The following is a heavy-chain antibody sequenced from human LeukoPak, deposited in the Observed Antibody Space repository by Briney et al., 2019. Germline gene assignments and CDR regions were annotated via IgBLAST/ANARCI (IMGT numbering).Heavy chain of an antibody. V-gene: IGHV4-39*07. CDR2: IYYSGNT. CDR1: GVSISSSNSY. J-gene: IGHJ4*02. Sequence: PSETLSLTCTVSGVSISSSNSYWGWIRQPPGKGLEWIGSIYYSGNTYYNASLKSQVSISIDTSKNQFSLKLSSVTAADTAVYYCARAGYYYDSSGYPIDYWGQGTLVTVSS. CDR3: ARAGYYYDSSGYPIDY. D-gene: IGHD3-22*01.